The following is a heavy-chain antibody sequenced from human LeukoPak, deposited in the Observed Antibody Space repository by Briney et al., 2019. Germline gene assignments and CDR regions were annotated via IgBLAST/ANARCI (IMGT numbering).Heavy chain of an antibody. D-gene: IGHD3-10*02. J-gene: IGHJ6*04. CDR3: AELGITMIGGV. CDR1: GFTFDDYG. V-gene: IGHV3-9*01. Sequence: GGSLRLSCAASGFTFDDYGMHWVRQAPGKGLEWVSGISWNSGRIGYADSVKGRFTISRDNAKNSLYLQMNSLRAEDTAVYYCAELGITMIGGVWGKGTTVTISS. CDR2: ISWNSGRI.